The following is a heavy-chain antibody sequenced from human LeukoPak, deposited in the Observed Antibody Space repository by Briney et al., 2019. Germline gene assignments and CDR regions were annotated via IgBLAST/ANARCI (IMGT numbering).Heavy chain of an antibody. D-gene: IGHD2-2*01. CDR3: AKDNIDIVVVPAAFFDY. V-gene: IGHV3-21*04. CDR2: ISSSSSYI. CDR1: GFTFSSYS. Sequence: GGSLRLSCAASGFTFSSYSMNWVRQAPGKGLEWVSSISSSSSYIYYADSVKGRFTISRDNSKNTLYLQMNSLRAEDTALYYCAKDNIDIVVVPAAFFDYWGQGTLVTVSS. J-gene: IGHJ4*02.